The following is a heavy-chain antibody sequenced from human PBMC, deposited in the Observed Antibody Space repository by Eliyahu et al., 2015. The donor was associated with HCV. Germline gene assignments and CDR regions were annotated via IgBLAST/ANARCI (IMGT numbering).Heavy chain of an antibody. V-gene: IGHV4-59*01. CDR2: IXYSGTT. CDR3: ARVIGGDDALDV. D-gene: IGHD3-10*01. CDR1: GGXFSNYY. Sequence: QVQLQESGPGLVKPSETLSLTCPVSGGXFSNYYWSWXRQPPGERPEXXGYIXYSGTTNYNPSLKSRVTISVDTSKNQFSLNLTSVTAADTAVYYCARVIGGDDALDVWGRGTMVTVSS. J-gene: IGHJ3*01.